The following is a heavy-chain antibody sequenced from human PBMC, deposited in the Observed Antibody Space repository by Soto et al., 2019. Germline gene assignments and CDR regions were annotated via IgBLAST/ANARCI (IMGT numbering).Heavy chain of an antibody. Sequence: PSETLSLTCAVSGGSVSSGDYYWSWIRQPPGKGLEWIGYIYYSGNTNYNPSLKSRVIISVDTSKNLFSLKLTSVTAADTAVYYCARSPVDTSPIYSPDPWGQGPLVTLAS. CDR1: GGSVSSGDYY. J-gene: IGHJ5*02. CDR2: IYYSGNT. CDR3: ARSPVDTSPIYSPDP. D-gene: IGHD5-18*01. V-gene: IGHV4-61*08.